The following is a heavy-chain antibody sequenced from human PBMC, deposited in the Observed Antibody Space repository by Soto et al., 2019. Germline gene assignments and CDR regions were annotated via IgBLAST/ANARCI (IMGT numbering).Heavy chain of an antibody. CDR1: GLTFSNYA. Sequence: EVQLLQSGGGLIQPGGSLRLSCAATGLTFSNYAMSWVRQAPGKGLEWVSGISGTGGTTYYADYVKGRFTISRDNSKNNVLLQMNSLRAEDKALYYCAKDRVLTTVPDRGAFDIWGQGTMVTVSS. J-gene: IGHJ3*02. D-gene: IGHD4-17*01. V-gene: IGHV3-23*01. CDR2: ISGTGGTT. CDR3: AKDRVLTTVPDRGAFDI.